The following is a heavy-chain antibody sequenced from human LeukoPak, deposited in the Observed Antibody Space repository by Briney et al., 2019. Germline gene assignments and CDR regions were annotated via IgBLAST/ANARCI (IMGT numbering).Heavy chain of an antibody. CDR1: GGSISSYY. CDR3: ARLNYYGSGSYFPGKIDAFDI. V-gene: IGHV4-59*08. Sequence: KPSETLSLTCTVSGGSISSYYWSWIRQPPGKGLEWIGYIYYSGSTNYNPSLKSRVTISVDTSKNQFSLKLSSVTAADTAVYYCARLNYYGSGSYFPGKIDAFDIWGQGTMVTVSS. CDR2: IYYSGST. D-gene: IGHD3-10*01. J-gene: IGHJ3*02.